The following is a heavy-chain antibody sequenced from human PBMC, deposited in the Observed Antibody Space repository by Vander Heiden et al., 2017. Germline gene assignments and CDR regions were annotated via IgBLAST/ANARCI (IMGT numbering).Heavy chain of an antibody. J-gene: IGHJ6*02. Sequence: QLQLKESGPGLVKPSETLSLTCTVSGGSLSSTNYSWGWIRQPPGKGLEWIGIFYYTGDTYYNPSLRSRVTISGDTSENQFFLEVGSVTAADTAVYYCVRLAGYCSGGKCFGHYAMDVWGQGTTITVSS. CDR1: GGSLSSTNYS. CDR3: VRLAGYCSGGKCFGHYAMDV. CDR2: FYYTGDT. D-gene: IGHD2-15*01. V-gene: IGHV4-39*01.